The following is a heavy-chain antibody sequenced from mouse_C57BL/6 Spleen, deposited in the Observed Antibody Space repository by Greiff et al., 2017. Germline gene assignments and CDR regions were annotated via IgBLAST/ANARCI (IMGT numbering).Heavy chain of an antibody. D-gene: IGHD1-1*01. Sequence: VQLQQSGPELVKPGASVKISCKASGYTFTDYYMNWVKQSHGKSLEWIGDINPNNGGTSYNQKFKGKATLTVDKSSSTAYMELRSLTSEDSAVYYCARGGVVAHWYFDVWGTGTTVTVSS. CDR3: ARGGVVAHWYFDV. J-gene: IGHJ1*03. CDR2: INPNNGGT. V-gene: IGHV1-26*01. CDR1: GYTFTDYY.